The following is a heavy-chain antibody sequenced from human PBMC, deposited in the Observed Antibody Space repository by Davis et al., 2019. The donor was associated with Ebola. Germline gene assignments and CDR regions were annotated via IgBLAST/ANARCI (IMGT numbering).Heavy chain of an antibody. J-gene: IGHJ4*02. D-gene: IGHD3-22*01. CDR2: TYSNGDN. V-gene: IGHV2-5*01. CDR1: GFSVDTSGTL. Sequence: SGPTLVKPTQTLTLTCLFSGFSVDTSGTLMAWIRQPPGKALEWLAFTYSNGDNWYNPFLQSRVTIARDASNNQVVLTLTNMGPMETATYYCARGQGTSSYDSSGFLRDWGLGTLVTVSS. CDR3: ARGQGTSSYDSSGFLRD.